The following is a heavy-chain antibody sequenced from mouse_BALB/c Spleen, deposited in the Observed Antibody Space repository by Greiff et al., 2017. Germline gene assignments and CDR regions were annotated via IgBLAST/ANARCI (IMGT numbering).Heavy chain of an antibody. CDR1: GFSLTSYG. CDR3: ARSNPAWFAY. D-gene: IGHD2-5*01. CDR2: IWAGGST. J-gene: IGHJ3*01. V-gene: IGHV2-9*02. Sequence: VQLQQSGPGLVAPSQSLSITCTVSGFSLTSYGVHWVRQPPGKGLEWLGVIWAGGSTNYNSALMSRLSISKDNSKSQVFLKMNSLQTDDTAMYYWARSNPAWFAYWGQGTLVTVSA.